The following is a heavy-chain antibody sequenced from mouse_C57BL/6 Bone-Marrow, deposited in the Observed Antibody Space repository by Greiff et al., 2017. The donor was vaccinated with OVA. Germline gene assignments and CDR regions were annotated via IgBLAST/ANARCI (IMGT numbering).Heavy chain of an antibody. CDR3: ARDYCGSSVFYFDY. J-gene: IGHJ2*01. CDR1: GYTFTSYN. CDR2: IYPGNGDT. V-gene: IGHV1-12*01. D-gene: IGHD1-1*01. Sequence: QVQLQQSGAELVRPGASVKLSCKASGYTFTSYNMHWVKQTPRQGLEWIGAIYPGNGDTSYNQKFKGKATLTVDKSSNTAYMQLSSLTSEDSAVYFCARDYCGSSVFYFDYWGQGTTLTVSS.